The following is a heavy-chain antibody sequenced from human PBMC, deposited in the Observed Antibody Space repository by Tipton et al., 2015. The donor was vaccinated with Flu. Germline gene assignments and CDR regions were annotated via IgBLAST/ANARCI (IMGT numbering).Heavy chain of an antibody. CDR2: IYPGDSDT. CDR3: ARAGGHQLPQNYYYYYMDV. D-gene: IGHD2-2*01. CDR1: GYSFTSYW. Sequence: QLVQSGAEVKKPGESLKISCKGSGYSFTSYWIGWVRQMPGKGLEWMGIIYPGDSDTRYSPSFQGQVTISADKSISTAYLQWSSLKASDTAMYYCARAGGHQLPQNYYYYYMDVWGKGTTVTVSS. J-gene: IGHJ6*03. V-gene: IGHV5-51*01.